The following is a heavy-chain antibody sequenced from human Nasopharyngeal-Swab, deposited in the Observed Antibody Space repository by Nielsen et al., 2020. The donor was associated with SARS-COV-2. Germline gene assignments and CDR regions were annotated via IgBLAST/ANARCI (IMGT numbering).Heavy chain of an antibody. J-gene: IGHJ5*02. V-gene: IGHV1-24*01. CDR1: GYTLTELS. Sequence: ASVKVSCKVSGYTLTELSMHWLRPAPGKGLKKMGGFDPEDGETIYAQKFQGRVTMTEDTSTDTAYMELSSLRSEDTAVYYCATAPMTTVTKGWFDPWGQGTLVTVSS. CDR2: FDPEDGET. CDR3: ATAPMTTVTKGWFDP. D-gene: IGHD4-17*01.